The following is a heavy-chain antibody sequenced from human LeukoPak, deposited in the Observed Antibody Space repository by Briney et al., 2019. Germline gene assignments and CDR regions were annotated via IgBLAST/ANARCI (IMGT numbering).Heavy chain of an antibody. Sequence: GGSLRLSCAASGFTFSDYYMSWIRQAPGKGLEWVSYISSSGSTIYYADSVKGRFTISRDNAKNSLYLQMNSLRAEDTAVYYCAKGRDVGEEDFDYWGQGTPVTVSS. CDR3: AKGRDVGEEDFDY. CDR1: GFTFSDYY. CDR2: ISSSGSTI. D-gene: IGHD3-10*01. V-gene: IGHV3-11*01. J-gene: IGHJ4*02.